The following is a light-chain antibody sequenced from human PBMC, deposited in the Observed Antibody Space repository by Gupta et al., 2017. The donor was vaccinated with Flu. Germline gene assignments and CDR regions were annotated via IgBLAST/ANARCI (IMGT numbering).Light chain of an antibody. CDR1: NIATKT. V-gene: IGLV3-21*02. CDR3: QVWDSSSDRWV. CDR2: DDS. J-gene: IGLJ3*02. Sequence: SYVLTQPPSVSVAPGQPARITCGGNNIATKTVHWYQQKPGQPPELVVHDDSDLPSGPPERFSGANTGNTATPLTSRVEVGDEADDYCQVWDSSSDRWVFGGGTKVTVL.